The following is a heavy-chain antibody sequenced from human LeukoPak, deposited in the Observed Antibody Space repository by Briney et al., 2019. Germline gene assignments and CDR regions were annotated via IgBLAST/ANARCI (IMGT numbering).Heavy chain of an antibody. D-gene: IGHD6-6*01. CDR1: GGSISSGDYY. V-gene: IGHV4-30-4*08. CDR2: IYYGGST. Sequence: SETLSLTCTVSGGSISSGDYYWSWIRQPPGKGLEWIGYIYYGGSTYYNSSLKSRVTISVDTSKNQFSLKLSSVTAADTAVYYCAGYEYSSTNFDYWGQGTLVTVSS. J-gene: IGHJ4*02. CDR3: AGYEYSSTNFDY.